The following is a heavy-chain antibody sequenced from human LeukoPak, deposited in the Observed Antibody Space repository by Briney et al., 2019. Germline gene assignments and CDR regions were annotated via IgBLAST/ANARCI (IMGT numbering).Heavy chain of an antibody. D-gene: IGHD3-22*01. Sequence: SETLSLTCAVSGASFSGSNYYWGWIRQPPGKGLDWIGNIYSSGSTYYNASLQSRVTISIDTPKNQFSLRLNSVTAADTAMYYCAREYYDSNKAPALDIWGQGTMVTVSS. CDR2: IYSSGST. J-gene: IGHJ3*02. V-gene: IGHV4-39*07. CDR3: AREYYDSNKAPALDI. CDR1: GASFSGSNYY.